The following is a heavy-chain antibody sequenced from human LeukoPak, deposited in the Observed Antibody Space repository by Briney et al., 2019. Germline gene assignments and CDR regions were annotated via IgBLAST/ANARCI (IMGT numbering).Heavy chain of an antibody. CDR2: ISSSGSTI. CDR3: ARVQYGSGSYSVDY. V-gene: IGHV3-48*03. J-gene: IGHJ4*02. Sequence: PGGSLRLSCAASGFTFSSYEMNWVRQAPGKGLEWVSYISSSGSTIYYADSVKGRFTIFRDNAKNSLYLQMNSLRAEDTAVYYCARVQYGSGSYSVDYWGQGTLVTVSS. CDR1: GFTFSSYE. D-gene: IGHD3-10*01.